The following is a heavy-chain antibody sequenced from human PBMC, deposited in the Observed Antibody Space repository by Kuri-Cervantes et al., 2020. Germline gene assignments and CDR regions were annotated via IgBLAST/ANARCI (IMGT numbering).Heavy chain of an antibody. J-gene: IGHJ4*02. Sequence: SETLSLTCAVSGYSISSGYYWGWIRQPPGKGLEWIGSIYHSGSTYYNPSLKSRVTISVDTSKNQFSLKLSSVVAADTAVYYCARAEPRTMAHFDYWGQGTLVTVSS. V-gene: IGHV4-38-2*01. CDR1: GYSISSGYY. CDR3: ARAEPRTMAHFDY. D-gene: IGHD1-14*01. CDR2: IYHSGST.